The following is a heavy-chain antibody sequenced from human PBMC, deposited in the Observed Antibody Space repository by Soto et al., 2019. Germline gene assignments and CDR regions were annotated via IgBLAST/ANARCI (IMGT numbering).Heavy chain of an antibody. CDR2: IYYSGST. V-gene: IGHV4-31*03. J-gene: IGHJ1*01. Sequence: SETLSLTCTVSGGSISSGGYYWSWIRQHPGKGLEWIGYIYYSGSTYYNPSLKSRVTISVDTSKNQFSLKLSSVTAADTAVYYCARDLTGCGGDCSKGYFQHWGQGTLVTVSS. D-gene: IGHD2-21*01. CDR1: GGSISSGGYY. CDR3: ARDLTGCGGDCSKGYFQH.